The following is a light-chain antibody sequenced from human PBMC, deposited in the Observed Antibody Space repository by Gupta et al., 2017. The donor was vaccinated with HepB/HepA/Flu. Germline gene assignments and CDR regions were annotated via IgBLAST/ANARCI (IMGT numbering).Light chain of an antibody. CDR1: KIENKN. CDR2: RDT. Sequence: SYELTQPLSVSVALGQTAKLTCGGKKIENKNVHWYQQKPGQAPVLVIFRDTHRPAGIPERFSGSNSGNTATLTIDRAKAGDEDDFYCQVGDSNTAVFGTGTKVTVL. J-gene: IGLJ1*01. V-gene: IGLV3-9*01. CDR3: QVGDSNTAV.